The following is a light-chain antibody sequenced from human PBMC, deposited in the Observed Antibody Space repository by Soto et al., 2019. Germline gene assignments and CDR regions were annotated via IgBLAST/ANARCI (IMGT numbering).Light chain of an antibody. J-gene: IGLJ2*01. CDR3: SSYTSISTVV. V-gene: IGLV2-14*01. CDR2: EVS. CDR1: SSDVGGYNY. Sequence: QSALTQPASVSGSPGQSITISCTGTSSDVGGYNYVSWYQHHPGKAPKLMIYEVSNRPSGISDRFSGSKSGNTASLTISGLQAEDEADYYCSSYTSISTVVFGGGTQLTVL.